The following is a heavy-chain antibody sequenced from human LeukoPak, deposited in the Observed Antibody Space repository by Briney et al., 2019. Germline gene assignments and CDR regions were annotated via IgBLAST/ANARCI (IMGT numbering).Heavy chain of an antibody. J-gene: IGHJ4*02. CDR3: ASYSYYYDSSGYFDY. CDR2: IYYSGST. V-gene: IGHV4-59*01. CDR1: GGSISSYY. D-gene: IGHD3-22*01. Sequence: PSETLSLTCTVSGGSISSYYWSWIRQPPGKGLEWIGYIYYSGSTNYNPSLKSRVTISVDTSKNQFSLKLSSVTAADTAVYYCASYSYYYDSSGYFDYWGQGTLVTVSS.